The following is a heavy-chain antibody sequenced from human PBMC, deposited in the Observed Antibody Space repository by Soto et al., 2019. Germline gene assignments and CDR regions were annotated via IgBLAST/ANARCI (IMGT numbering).Heavy chain of an antibody. Sequence: SVKVSCKASGFTFTSSAVQWVRQARGQRLEWIGWIVVGSGNTNYAQNFQGRVTITADESTSTAYMELSSLRSDDTAVYYCARDVLVGYSSGWHSYRNSVGGMDVWGQGTTVTVSS. V-gene: IGHV1-58*01. J-gene: IGHJ6*02. CDR2: IVVGSGNT. CDR1: GFTFTSSA. CDR3: ARDVLVGYSSGWHSYRNSVGGMDV. D-gene: IGHD6-19*01.